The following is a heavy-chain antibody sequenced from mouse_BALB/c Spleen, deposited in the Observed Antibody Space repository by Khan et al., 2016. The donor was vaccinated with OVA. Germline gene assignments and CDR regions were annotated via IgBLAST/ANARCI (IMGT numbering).Heavy chain of an antibody. CDR2: INPSNGYT. V-gene: IGHV1-4*01. CDR1: GYTFTSYT. CDR3: VRDGAYHRNDGWLAY. Sequence: QVQLQQSGAELARPGASVKMSCKASGYTFTSYTIHWIKKRPGQGLEWIGYINPSNGYTNYNQKFKDKATLTTDKSSTTAYLQLDSLTSDDSAVYNCVRDGAYHRNDGWLAYWGQGTLVTVSA. J-gene: IGHJ3*01. D-gene: IGHD2-14*01.